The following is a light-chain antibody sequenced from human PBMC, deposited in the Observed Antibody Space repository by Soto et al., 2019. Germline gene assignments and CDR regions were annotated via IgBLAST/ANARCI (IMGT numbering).Light chain of an antibody. CDR2: DVS. V-gene: IGLV2-14*01. Sequence: QSALTQPASVSGSPGQSITISCTGTSSDVGGYNYVSWYKQHPGKAPKLMIYDVSNRPSGVSNRFSGSKSGNTASLTISGLQAEDEADYYCSSYTRSSTLFGGGTKLTVL. J-gene: IGLJ2*01. CDR3: SSYTRSSTL. CDR1: SSDVGGYNY.